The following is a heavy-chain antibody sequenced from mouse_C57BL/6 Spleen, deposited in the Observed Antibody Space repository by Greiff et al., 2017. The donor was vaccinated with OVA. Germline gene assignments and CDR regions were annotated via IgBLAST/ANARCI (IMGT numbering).Heavy chain of an antibody. J-gene: IGHJ2*01. D-gene: IGHD2-3*01. CDR2: IRNKANNHAT. V-gene: IGHV6-6*01. Sequence: EVKVEESGGGLVQPGGSMKLSCAASGFTFSDAWMDWVRQSPEKGLEWVAEIRNKANNHATYYAVTVKGRFTISREESRRSFYLQMNSLRAEDTGIYDCTRDMSYWGQGTTLTVSS. CDR3: TRDMSY. CDR1: GFTFSDAW.